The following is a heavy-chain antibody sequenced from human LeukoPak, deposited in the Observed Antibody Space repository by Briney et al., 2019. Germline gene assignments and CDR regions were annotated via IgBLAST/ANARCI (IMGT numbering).Heavy chain of an antibody. D-gene: IGHD6-19*01. J-gene: IGHJ4*02. V-gene: IGHV4-61*01. Sequence: SETLSLTCTVSGGSVSSGSYYWIWMPQPPGKGLDWIGCIYYSRSTNNYNPSLKSRVTISVDTSKNQFSLKLNSVTAADTAVYYCVRVGSGWDGGSWGQGTLVTVSS. CDR1: GGSVSSGSYY. CDR2: IYYSRSTN. CDR3: VRVGSGWDGGS.